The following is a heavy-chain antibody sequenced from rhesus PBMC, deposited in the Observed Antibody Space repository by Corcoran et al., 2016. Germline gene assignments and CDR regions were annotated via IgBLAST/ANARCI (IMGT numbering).Heavy chain of an antibody. CDR3: GSFDY. Sequence: VQLQESGPGLVKPSETLSLTCAVSGGSISGGSGWSWIRQPPGKGLEWVARIKRKADGETADYAASVKGRFTISRDDSKNTLYLQMNSLKTEDTAVYYCGSFDYWGQGVLVTVSS. V-gene: IGHV3-30*02. J-gene: IGHJ4*01. CDR2: IKRKADGETA. CDR1: GGSISGGSG.